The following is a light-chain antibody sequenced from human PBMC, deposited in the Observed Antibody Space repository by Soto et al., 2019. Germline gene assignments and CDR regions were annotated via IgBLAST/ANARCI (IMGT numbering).Light chain of an antibody. CDR1: QSVRTN. Sequence: EVMMTQFPDTVSVTPGETVTLSCGASQSVRTNLAWYQQRPGQAPRILIHYSSTRATDVPTRFSGSGSGTNFTLAISSLQSEDFAVYFCQQYAYWPETFGQGTKVDIK. J-gene: IGKJ1*01. CDR2: YSS. V-gene: IGKV3D-15*01. CDR3: QQYAYWPET.